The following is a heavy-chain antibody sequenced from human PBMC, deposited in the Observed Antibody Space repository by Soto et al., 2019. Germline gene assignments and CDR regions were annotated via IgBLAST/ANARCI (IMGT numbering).Heavy chain of an antibody. J-gene: IGHJ4*02. D-gene: IGHD2-15*01. V-gene: IGHV4-34*01. Sequence: SETLSLTCAVYGGSFSGYYWSWIRQPPGKGLEWIGEINHSGSTNYNPSLKSRVTISVDTSKNQFSLKLSSVTAADTAVYYCARGVGGIVVVVAAPTVFDYWGQGTLVTVSS. CDR1: GGSFSGYY. CDR3: ARGVGGIVVVVAAPTVFDY. CDR2: INHSGST.